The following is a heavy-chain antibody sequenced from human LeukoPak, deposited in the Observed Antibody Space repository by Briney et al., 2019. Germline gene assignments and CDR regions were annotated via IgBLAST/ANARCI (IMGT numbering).Heavy chain of an antibody. V-gene: IGHV4-39*01. D-gene: IGHD3-22*01. CDR2: IYYSGST. CDR3: ARHTRRSSGYYSTVYDAFDI. J-gene: IGHJ3*02. Sequence: SETLSLTSTVSGDSISWIRQPPGKGLEWLGSIYYSGSTHYNPSLKSRVTMSVDTSKNQFSLKLSSVTAADTAVYYCARHTRRSSGYYSTVYDAFDIWGQRTMVTVAS. CDR1: GDSIS.